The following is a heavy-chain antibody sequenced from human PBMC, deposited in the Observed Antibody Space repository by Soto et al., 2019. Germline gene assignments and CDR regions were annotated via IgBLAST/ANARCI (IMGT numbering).Heavy chain of an antibody. CDR2: FDPEDGET. V-gene: IGHV1-24*01. J-gene: IGHJ1*01. Sequence: ASMKVSCKVSGYTLTELSMHWVRQAPGKGLEWMGGFDPEDGETIYAQRLQGRVTMTADTSTSTAYMELRSLRSDDTAVYYCARDIDYYDSSGYHVVQYFQHWGQGTLVTVSS. CDR3: ARDIDYYDSSGYHVVQYFQH. CDR1: GYTLTELS. D-gene: IGHD3-22*01.